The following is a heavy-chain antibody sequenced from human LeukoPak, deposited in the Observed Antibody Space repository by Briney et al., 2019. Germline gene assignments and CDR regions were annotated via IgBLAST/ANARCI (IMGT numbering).Heavy chain of an antibody. CDR3: AKQLGYCSDGSCYFPY. CDR2: ISASGGST. CDR1: GFTFSSSA. J-gene: IGHJ4*02. V-gene: IGHV3-23*01. D-gene: IGHD2-15*01. Sequence: GGSLRLSCAASGFTFSSSAMSWVRQVPGKGLEWVSGISASGGSTYYADSVRGRFTISRDNSKSTLCLQMNSLRAEDTAVYYCAKQLGYCSDGSCYFPYWGQGTLVTVSS.